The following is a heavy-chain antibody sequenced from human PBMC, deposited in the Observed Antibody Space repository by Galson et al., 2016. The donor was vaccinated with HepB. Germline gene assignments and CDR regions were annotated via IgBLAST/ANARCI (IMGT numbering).Heavy chain of an antibody. V-gene: IGHV3-30-3*01. D-gene: IGHD2-15*01. CDR1: EFTFSDYT. CDR3: AKGGSGSAATLFEW. J-gene: IGHJ4*02. CDR2: VSYNESNK. Sequence: SLRLCCAASEFTFSDYTMHWVRQAPGRGLEWVAVVSYNESNKYYANSVKGRFTISRDNSKKTLYLQMNSLKTEDTAIYYCAKGGSGSAATLFEWWGQGTLVTVSS.